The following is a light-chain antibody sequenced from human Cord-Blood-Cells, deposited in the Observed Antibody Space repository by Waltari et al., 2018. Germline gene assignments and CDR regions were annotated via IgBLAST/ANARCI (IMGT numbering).Light chain of an antibody. J-gene: IGLJ3*02. Sequence: QSALTQPPSASGSPGQSVTIPCPGTSSDVGGHNYVSWYQQHPGKAPKLMIYEVSKRPSGVTDRFSGSKSGNTASLTVSGLQAEDEADYYCSSYAGSNNLVFGGGTKLTVL. V-gene: IGLV2-8*01. CDR2: EVS. CDR3: SSYAGSNNLV. CDR1: SSDVGGHNY.